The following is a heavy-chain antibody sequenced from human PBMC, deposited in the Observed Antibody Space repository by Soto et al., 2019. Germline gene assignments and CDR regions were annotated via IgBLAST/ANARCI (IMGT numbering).Heavy chain of an antibody. CDR1: GFTFSSYS. CDR3: ARDYQRITIFWDLPQKNFDY. CDR2: ISSSSSYI. J-gene: IGHJ4*02. D-gene: IGHD3-9*01. Sequence: PGGSLRLSCAASGFTFSSYSMNWVRQAPGKGLEWVSSISSSSSYIYYADSVKGRFTISRDNAKNSLYLQMNSLRAEDTAVYYCARDYQRITIFWDLPQKNFDYWGQGTLVTVSS. V-gene: IGHV3-21*01.